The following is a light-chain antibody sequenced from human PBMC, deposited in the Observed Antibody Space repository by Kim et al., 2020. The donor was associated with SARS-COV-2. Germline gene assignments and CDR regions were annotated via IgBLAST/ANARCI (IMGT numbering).Light chain of an antibody. V-gene: IGKV3-15*01. CDR2: GAS. J-gene: IGKJ2*01. Sequence: EIVMTQSLATLSVSPGERATLSCRASQSVSSNLAWYQQKPGQAPRLLIYGASTRATGIPARFSGSGSGTEFTLTISSLQSEDFAVYYCQQYNNWPPAYTFGQGTKLEI. CDR3: QQYNNWPPAYT. CDR1: QSVSSN.